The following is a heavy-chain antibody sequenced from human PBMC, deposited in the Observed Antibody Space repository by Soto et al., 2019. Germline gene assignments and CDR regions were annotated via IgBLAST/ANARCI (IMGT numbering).Heavy chain of an antibody. D-gene: IGHD6-19*01. V-gene: IGHV3-53*02. J-gene: IGHJ1*01. Sequence: EVQLVETGGGLIQPGGSLRLSCAASGFTVSSNYMSWVRQAPGKGLEWVSVIYSGGSTYYADSVKGRFTISRDNSKNTQYLQMNSLRAEDTAVYYCASGYISGWYVQYFQHWGQGTLVTVSS. CDR1: GFTVSSNY. CDR3: ASGYISGWYVQYFQH. CDR2: IYSGGST.